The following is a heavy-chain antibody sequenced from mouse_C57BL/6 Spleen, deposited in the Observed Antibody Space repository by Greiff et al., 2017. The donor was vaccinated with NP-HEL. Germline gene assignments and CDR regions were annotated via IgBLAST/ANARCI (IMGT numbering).Heavy chain of an antibody. CDR1: GFTFSDYG. V-gene: IGHV5-17*01. J-gene: IGHJ3*01. CDR3: ARDLRPY. CDR2: ISSGGSTI. Sequence: EVKLMESGGGLVKPGGSLKLSCAASGFTFSDYGMHWVRQAPEKGLEWVAYISSGGSTIYYADTVKGRFTISRDNAKNTLFLQMTSLRSEDTAMYYCARDLRPYWGQGTLVTVSA.